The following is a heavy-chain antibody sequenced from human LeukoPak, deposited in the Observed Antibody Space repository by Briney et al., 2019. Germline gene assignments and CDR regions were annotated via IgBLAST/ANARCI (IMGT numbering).Heavy chain of an antibody. V-gene: IGHV4-59*01. CDR2: IYYSGST. Sequence: PSETLSLTCTVSGGSISSYYWSWIRQPPGKGLEWIGYIYYSGSTNYNPSLKSRVTISVDASKNQFSLKLSSVTAADTAVYYCARGVRRWLQLPADAFDIWGQGTMVTVSS. CDR3: ARGVRRWLQLPADAFDI. D-gene: IGHD5-24*01. J-gene: IGHJ3*02. CDR1: GGSISSYY.